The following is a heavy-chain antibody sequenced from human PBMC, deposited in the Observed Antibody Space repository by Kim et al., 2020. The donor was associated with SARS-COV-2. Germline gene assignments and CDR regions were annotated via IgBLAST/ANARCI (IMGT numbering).Heavy chain of an antibody. CDR2: ISWNSGSI. D-gene: IGHD5-12*01. Sequence: GGSLRLSCAASGFTFDDYAMHWVRQAPGKGLEWVSGISWNSGSIGYADSVKGRFTISRDNAKNSLYLQMNSLRAEDTALYYCAKDSRRGYSGYDVDYWGQGTLVTVSS. CDR1: GFTFDDYA. J-gene: IGHJ4*02. V-gene: IGHV3-9*01. CDR3: AKDSRRGYSGYDVDY.